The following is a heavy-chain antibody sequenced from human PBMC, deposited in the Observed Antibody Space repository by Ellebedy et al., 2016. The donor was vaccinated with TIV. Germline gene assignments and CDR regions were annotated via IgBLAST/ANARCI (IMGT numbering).Heavy chain of an antibody. Sequence: GESLKISCAASGFTFSGYAMSWVRQTPIKGLEWVSHITATGGTTYYADSVKGRFTISRDNSKNTLYLQMNSLRADDTAVYYCARRRAVTSIRYFDYWGQGTLVTVSS. D-gene: IGHD2-21*02. CDR1: GFTFSGYA. V-gene: IGHV3-23*01. CDR2: ITATGGTT. J-gene: IGHJ4*02. CDR3: ARRRAVTSIRYFDY.